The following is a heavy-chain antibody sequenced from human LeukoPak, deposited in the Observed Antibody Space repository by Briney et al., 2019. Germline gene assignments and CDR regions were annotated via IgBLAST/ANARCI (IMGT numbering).Heavy chain of an antibody. Sequence: GGSLRLSCAASGFTFSSYGMHWVRQAPGKGLEWVAVISYDGSNKYYADSVKGRFTISRDNSKNTLYLQMNSLRAEDTAVYYCAKKDNYYDSSGYPDAFDIWAKGQWSPSLQ. J-gene: IGHJ3*02. CDR1: GFTFSSYG. CDR2: ISYDGSNK. D-gene: IGHD3-22*01. V-gene: IGHV3-30*18. CDR3: AKKDNYYDSSGYPDAFDI.